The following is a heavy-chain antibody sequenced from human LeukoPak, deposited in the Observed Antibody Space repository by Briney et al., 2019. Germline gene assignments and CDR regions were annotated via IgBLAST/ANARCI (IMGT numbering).Heavy chain of an antibody. CDR2: ISYDGSNK. CDR1: GFTFSSYA. V-gene: IGHV3-30-3*01. D-gene: IGHD1-26*01. J-gene: IGHJ3*02. Sequence: GGSLRLSCAASGFTFSSYAMHWVRQAPGKGLEWVAVISYDGSNKYYADSVKGRFTISRDNSKNTLYLQTNSLRAEDTAVYYCARYSGSYRAFVIWGQGTMVTVSS. CDR3: ARYSGSYRAFVI.